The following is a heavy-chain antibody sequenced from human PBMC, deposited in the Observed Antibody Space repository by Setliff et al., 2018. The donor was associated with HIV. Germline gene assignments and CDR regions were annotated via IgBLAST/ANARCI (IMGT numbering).Heavy chain of an antibody. V-gene: IGHV1-69*02. CDR1: RSTFNSPT. CDR3: ARDLGYCTNGACPLTAEGAFDI. CDR2: IIPILGVA. D-gene: IGHD2-8*01. J-gene: IGHJ3*02. Sequence: SVKVSCKASRSTFNSPTINWVRQAPGQGLDWMGRIIPILGVANYAHRFQGRVTITADKSTSTAYMELNSLRSEDTAMYYCARDLGYCTNGACPLTAEGAFDIWGQGTMVTVSS.